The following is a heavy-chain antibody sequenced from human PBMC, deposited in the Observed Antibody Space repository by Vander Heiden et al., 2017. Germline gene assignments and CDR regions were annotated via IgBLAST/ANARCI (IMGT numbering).Heavy chain of an antibody. CDR1: GFTFSSYS. CDR3: ASAKDGLRLPVNNKADY. V-gene: IGHV3-21*01. J-gene: IGHJ4*02. Sequence: EVQLVESGGGLVKPGGSLRLSCAASGFTFSSYSMNWVRQAPGKGLEWVSSISSSSSYIYYADSVKGRFTISRDNAKNSLYLQMNSLRAEDTAVYYCASAKDGLRLPVNNKADYWGQGTLVTVSS. CDR2: ISSSSSYI. D-gene: IGHD4-17*01.